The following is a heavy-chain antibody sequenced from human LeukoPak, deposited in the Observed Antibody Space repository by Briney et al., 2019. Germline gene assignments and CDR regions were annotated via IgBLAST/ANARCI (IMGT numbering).Heavy chain of an antibody. CDR1: GFIFSDHY. J-gene: IGHJ4*02. CDR3: VNSGSSRYSFDH. CDR2: SRNKANSYST. Sequence: GGSLRLSCAASGFIFSDHYMDWVRQAPGKGLEWVGRSRNKANSYSTEYAASVKGRFTISRYDSKNSLYLQMNSLRTEDTAVYYCVNSGSSRYSFDHWGQGTLVTVSS. D-gene: IGHD3-22*01. V-gene: IGHV3-72*01.